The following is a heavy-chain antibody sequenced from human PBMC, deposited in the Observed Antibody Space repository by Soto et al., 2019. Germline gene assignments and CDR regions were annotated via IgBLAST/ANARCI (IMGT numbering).Heavy chain of an antibody. J-gene: IGHJ4*02. CDR2: INHSGST. CDR1: GGSFSGYY. V-gene: IGHV4-34*01. D-gene: IGHD6-13*01. CDR3: ARGTVAAAGRIFDY. Sequence: SETLSLTCAVYGGSFSGYYWSWIRQPPGKGLEWIGEINHSGSTNYNPSLKSRVTISVDTSKNKFSLKLSSVTAADTAVYYCARGTVAAAGRIFDYWGQGTLVT.